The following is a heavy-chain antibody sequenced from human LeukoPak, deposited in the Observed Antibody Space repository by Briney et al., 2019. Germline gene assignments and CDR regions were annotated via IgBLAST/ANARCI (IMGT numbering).Heavy chain of an antibody. J-gene: IGHJ6*04. CDR1: GFTFSSYE. V-gene: IGHV3-21*05. Sequence: GGSLRLSCAASGFTFSSYEMNWVRQAPGKGLEWVSYISSSSSYIYYADSVKGRFTISRDNAKNSLYLQMNSLRAEDTAVYYCARDSAFLEWLSGPVDVWGKGTTVTVSS. D-gene: IGHD3-3*02. CDR3: ARDSAFLEWLSGPVDV. CDR2: ISSSSSYI.